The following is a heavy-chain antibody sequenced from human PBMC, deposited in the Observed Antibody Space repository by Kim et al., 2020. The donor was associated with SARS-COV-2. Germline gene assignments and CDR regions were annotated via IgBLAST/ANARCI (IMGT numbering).Heavy chain of an antibody. J-gene: IGHJ5*02. CDR1: GGSISSYY. CDR3: ARVRPYYDFWSGPTIGWFEP. Sequence: SETLSLTCTVSGGSISSYYWSWIRQPPGKGLEWIGYIYYSGSTNYNPSLKSRVTISVDTSKNQFSLKLSSVTAADTAVYYCARVRPYYDFWSGPTIGWFEPWGQGTLVTVSS. D-gene: IGHD3-3*01. V-gene: IGHV4-59*01. CDR2: IYYSGST.